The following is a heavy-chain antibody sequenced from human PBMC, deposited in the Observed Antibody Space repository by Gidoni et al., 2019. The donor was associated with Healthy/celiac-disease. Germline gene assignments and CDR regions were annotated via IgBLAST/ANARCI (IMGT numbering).Heavy chain of an antibody. V-gene: IGHV3-33*01. CDR1: GFPLRSYG. Sequence: QVQLVESGGGVVQPGRSLRLSCAASGFPLRSYGMPWVRQAPGKGLGWVAVIWYDGSNKYYADSVKGRFTISRDNSKNTLYLQMNSLRAEDTAVYYCARGGEGGYYYYGMDVWGQGTTVTVSS. J-gene: IGHJ6*02. CDR3: ARGGEGGYYYYGMDV. D-gene: IGHD3-16*01. CDR2: IWYDGSNK.